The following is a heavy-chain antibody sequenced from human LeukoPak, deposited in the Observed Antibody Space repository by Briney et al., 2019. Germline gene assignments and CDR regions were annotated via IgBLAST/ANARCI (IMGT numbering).Heavy chain of an antibody. V-gene: IGHV4-59*11. CDR1: GDSISSHY. CDR3: VRDGMRGWYDC. CDR2: IYYSGST. Sequence: SETLSLTCTVSGDSISSHYCSWIRQPPATGMERIGFIYYSGSTNYNPSLKSRVTISIDTSNNQFSLKLSSVTAVETAVYDCVRDGMRGWYDCWGEGTLGTVSS. D-gene: IGHD1-26*01. J-gene: IGHJ5*01.